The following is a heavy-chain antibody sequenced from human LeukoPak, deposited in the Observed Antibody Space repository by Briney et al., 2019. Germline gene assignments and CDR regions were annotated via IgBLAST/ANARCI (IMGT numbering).Heavy chain of an antibody. CDR1: GGSISSSSYY. CDR2: MYYGGST. V-gene: IGHV4-39*01. Sequence: PSETLSLTCNVSGGSISSSSYYWGWIRQPPGKGLEWIGSMYYGGSTYYNPSLKSRVTISVDTSKNQFSLKLSSVTAADTAVYYCARTSLGYCSGGSCPPPFLWWGQGTLVTVSS. CDR3: ARTSLGYCSGGSCPPPFLW. J-gene: IGHJ4*02. D-gene: IGHD2-15*01.